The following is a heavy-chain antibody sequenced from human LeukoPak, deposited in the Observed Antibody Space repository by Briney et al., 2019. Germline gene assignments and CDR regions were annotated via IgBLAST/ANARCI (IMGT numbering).Heavy chain of an antibody. CDR3: ARANIAARAFAY. Sequence: GGSLRLSCAASGFTFSSYAMSWVRQAPGKGLEWVSAISGSGGSTYYADSVKGRFTISRDNSKNTLYLQMNSLRAEDTAVYYCARANIAARAFAYWGQGTLVTVSS. J-gene: IGHJ4*02. V-gene: IGHV3-23*01. CDR2: ISGSGGST. D-gene: IGHD6-6*01. CDR1: GFTFSSYA.